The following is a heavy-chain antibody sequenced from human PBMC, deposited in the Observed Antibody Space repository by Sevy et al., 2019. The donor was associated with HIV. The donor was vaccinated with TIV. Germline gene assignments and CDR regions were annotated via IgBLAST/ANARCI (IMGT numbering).Heavy chain of an antibody. CDR1: GFTFSSYD. CDR2: IGSAGDT. V-gene: IGHV3-13*01. D-gene: IGHD3-10*01. Sequence: GGSLGLSCAASGFTFSSYDMHWVRQVTGQGLEWVSAIGSAGDTYYPGSVKGRFTISRENAKNSLYLQMNSLRAGDTAVYYCARALPHYYGSGSYVMNAMDVWGQGTTVTVSS. J-gene: IGHJ6*02. CDR3: ARALPHYYGSGSYVMNAMDV.